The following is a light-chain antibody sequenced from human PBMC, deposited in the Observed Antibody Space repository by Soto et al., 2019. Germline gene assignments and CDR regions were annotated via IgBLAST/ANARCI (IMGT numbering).Light chain of an antibody. CDR1: QTISSAS. Sequence: EVVLTQSPGTLSLSLGERAILSCRASQTISSASLAWYQQKPGQAPRLLIYLASTRAPGIPDRFSGGGSGTDFTLNISRLEPEDLAVYHCQHFGTSSWTFGQGTKVEIK. V-gene: IGKV3-20*01. J-gene: IGKJ1*01. CDR3: QHFGTSSWT. CDR2: LAS.